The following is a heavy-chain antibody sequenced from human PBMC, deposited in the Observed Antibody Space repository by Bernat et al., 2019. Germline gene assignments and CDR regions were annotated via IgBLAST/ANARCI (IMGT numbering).Heavy chain of an antibody. Sequence: EVQLVESGGGLVKPGGSLRLSCAASGFTFSSYSMNWVRQAPGKGLEWVSSISSSSSYIYYADSVKGRFTISRDNAKNTLYLQMNSLRADDTAVYYCARDLFPVAGFYWYFDLWGRGTLVTVSS. CDR2: ISSSSSYI. D-gene: IGHD6-19*01. J-gene: IGHJ2*01. CDR3: ARDLFPVAGFYWYFDL. V-gene: IGHV3-21*01. CDR1: GFTFSSYS.